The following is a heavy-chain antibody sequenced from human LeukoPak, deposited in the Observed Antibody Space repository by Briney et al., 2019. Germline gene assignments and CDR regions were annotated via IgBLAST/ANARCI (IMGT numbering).Heavy chain of an antibody. D-gene: IGHD5-18*01. CDR3: AREGAEGYSYGYVLLDY. Sequence: PGGSLRLSCAASGFTFSSYAMHWVRQAPGKGLEWVAVISYDGSNKYYADSVKGRFTISRDNSKNTLYLQMNSLRAEDTAVYYCAREGAEGYSYGYVLLDYWGQGTLVTVSS. CDR1: GFTFSSYA. V-gene: IGHV3-30*04. J-gene: IGHJ4*02. CDR2: ISYDGSNK.